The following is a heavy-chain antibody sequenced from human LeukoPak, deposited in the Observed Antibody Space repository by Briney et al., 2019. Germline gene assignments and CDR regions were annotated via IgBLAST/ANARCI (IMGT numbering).Heavy chain of an antibody. J-gene: IGHJ4*02. V-gene: IGHV3-48*01. CDR3: ARGHQVAARPVDY. CDR1: GFTFSSYS. Sequence: PGGSLRLSCAASGFTFSSYSMNWVRQAPGKGLEWVSYISSSSSTIYYADSVKGRFTIFRDNAKNTLYLQMNSLRAEDTAVYYCARGHQVAARPVDYWGQGTLVTVSS. D-gene: IGHD6-6*01. CDR2: ISSSSSTI.